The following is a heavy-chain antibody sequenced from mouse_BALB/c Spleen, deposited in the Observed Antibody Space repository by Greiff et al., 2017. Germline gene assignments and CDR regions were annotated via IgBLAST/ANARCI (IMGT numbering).Heavy chain of an antibody. CDR3: ARDRGNYVRYAMDY. V-gene: IGHV5-9-4*01. D-gene: IGHD2-1*01. Sequence: DVMLVESGGGLVKPGGSLKLSCAASGFTFSSYAMSWVRQSPEKRLEWVAEISSGGSYTYYPDTVTGRFTISRDNAKNTLYLEMSSLRSEDTAMYYCARDRGNYVRYAMDYWGQGTSVTVSS. CDR1: GFTFSSYA. J-gene: IGHJ4*01. CDR2: ISSGGSYT.